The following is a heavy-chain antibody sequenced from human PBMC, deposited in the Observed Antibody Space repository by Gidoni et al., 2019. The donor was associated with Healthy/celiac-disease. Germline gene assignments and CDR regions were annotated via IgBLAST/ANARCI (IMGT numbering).Heavy chain of an antibody. J-gene: IGHJ4*02. CDR3: AREKTVVPALWY. CDR2: INSDGSST. V-gene: IGHV3-74*01. CDR1: GFAFSSYW. Sequence: EVQLVESGGGLVQPGGSLRLSCAASGFAFSSYWMHWVRQAPGKGLVWVSRINSDGSSTRYADSVKGRFTISRDNAKNTLYLQMNSLRAEDPAVYYCAREKTVVPALWYWGQGTLVTVSS. D-gene: IGHD2-15*01.